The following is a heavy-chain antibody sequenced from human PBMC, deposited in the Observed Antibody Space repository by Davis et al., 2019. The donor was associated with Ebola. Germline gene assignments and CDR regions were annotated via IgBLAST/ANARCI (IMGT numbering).Heavy chain of an antibody. CDR1: GYNFTSYW. D-gene: IGHD3-22*01. V-gene: IGHV5-10-1*01. CDR3: TRHEPEGYYDSSVRLWTRNYYGMDV. Sequence: KVSCKGSGYNFTSYWITWVRQMPGKGLQWMGRIDPSDSYTNYSPSFQGHVTISADKSISTAYLQWSSLKASDTAMYYCTRHEPEGYYDSSVRLWTRNYYGMDVWGQGTMVTVSS. J-gene: IGHJ6*02. CDR2: IDPSDSYT.